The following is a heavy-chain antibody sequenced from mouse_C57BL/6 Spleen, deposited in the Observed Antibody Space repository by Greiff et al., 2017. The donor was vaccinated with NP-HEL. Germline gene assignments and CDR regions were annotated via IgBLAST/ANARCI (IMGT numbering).Heavy chain of an antibody. Sequence: EVMLVESGGGLVKPGGSLKLSCAASGFTFSDYGMHWVRQAPEKGLEWVAYISSGSSTIYYADTVKGRFTISRDNAKNTLFLQMTSLRSEDTAMYYCARQYYGSSPYWYFDVWGTGTTVTVSS. CDR1: GFTFSDYG. CDR3: ARQYYGSSPYWYFDV. J-gene: IGHJ1*03. V-gene: IGHV5-17*01. CDR2: ISSGSSTI. D-gene: IGHD1-1*01.